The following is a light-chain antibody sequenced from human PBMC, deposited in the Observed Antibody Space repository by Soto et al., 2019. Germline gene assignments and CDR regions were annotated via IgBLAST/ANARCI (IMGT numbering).Light chain of an antibody. CDR1: SSNIGAGYD. CDR3: QSYDSSLSGSRVV. Sequence: QSVLTQPPSVSGAPGQRVTISCTGSSSNIGAGYDVHWYQQLPGTAPKLLISGDNNRPSGVPDRLSGSKSGTSASLAITGLQDEDEADYYCQSYDSSLSGSRVVFGGGTKLTVL. V-gene: IGLV1-40*01. J-gene: IGLJ2*01. CDR2: GDN.